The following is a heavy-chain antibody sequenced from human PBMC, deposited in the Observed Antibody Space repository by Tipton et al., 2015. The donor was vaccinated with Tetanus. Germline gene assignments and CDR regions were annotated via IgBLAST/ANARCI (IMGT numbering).Heavy chain of an antibody. J-gene: IGHJ4*02. CDR2: INSHGTST. CDR1: GFTFNKYW. D-gene: IGHD3-10*01. V-gene: IGHV3-74*01. Sequence: SLRLSCAASGFTFNKYWMHWVRQAPGKGLVWPSRINSHGTSTSYADSGKGRFIISRDNDKNTLYLDMHSLGAEDTAVYHCVKDRGTQSGSGTYNFDFWGQGTLVTVSS. CDR3: VKDRGTQSGSGTYNFDF.